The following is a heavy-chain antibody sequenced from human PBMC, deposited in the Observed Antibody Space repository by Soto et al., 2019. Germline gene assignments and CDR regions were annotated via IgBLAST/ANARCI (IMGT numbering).Heavy chain of an antibody. Sequence: ASVKVSCKASGYTFTSYAMHWVRQAPGQRLEWMRWINVGNGNTKYSQKFKGRVTITRDTSASTAYMELSSLRSEDTAVYYCASPRVDCSSATCYGADFWGQGTLVTVSS. CDR1: GYTFTSYA. D-gene: IGHD2-2*01. CDR3: ASPRVDCSSATCYGADF. V-gene: IGHV1-3*01. CDR2: INVGNGNT. J-gene: IGHJ4*02.